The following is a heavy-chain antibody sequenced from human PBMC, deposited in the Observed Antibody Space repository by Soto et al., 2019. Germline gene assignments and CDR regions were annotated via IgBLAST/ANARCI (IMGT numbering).Heavy chain of an antibody. Sequence: QVQLVESGGGVVQPGRSLRLSCAASGFTFSSYAMHWVRQAPGKGLEWVAVISYDRSNKYYADSVKGRFTISRDNSKNTQYLQMNSLRAEDTAVYYCARVALYYYDSSGYIDYWGQGTLVTVSS. CDR2: ISYDRSNK. D-gene: IGHD3-22*01. CDR3: ARVALYYYDSSGYIDY. CDR1: GFTFSSYA. J-gene: IGHJ4*02. V-gene: IGHV3-30-3*01.